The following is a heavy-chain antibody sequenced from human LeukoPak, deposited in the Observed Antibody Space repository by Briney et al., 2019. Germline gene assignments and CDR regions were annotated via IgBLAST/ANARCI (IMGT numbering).Heavy chain of an antibody. Sequence: SVKVSCKASGGTFSSYAISWVRQAPGQGLQWVGRIIPILGIANYAQKFQGRVTITADKSTSTAYMELSSLRSEDTAVYYCARDSPLWFGEGVFDYWGQGILVIVSS. V-gene: IGHV1-69*04. CDR3: ARDSPLWFGEGVFDY. CDR2: IIPILGIA. D-gene: IGHD3-10*01. J-gene: IGHJ4*02. CDR1: GGTFSSYA.